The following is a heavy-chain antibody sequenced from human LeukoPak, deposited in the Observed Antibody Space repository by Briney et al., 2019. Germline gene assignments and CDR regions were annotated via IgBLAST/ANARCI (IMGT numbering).Heavy chain of an antibody. D-gene: IGHD3-22*01. CDR2: ISYDGSNK. CDR3: AKDLGLYDSSGFPDY. Sequence: PGGSLRLSCVASGFTFSSYGMHWVRQAPGKGLEWVAVISYDGSNKYYADSVKGRFTISRDNSKNTLYLQMNSLRAEDTAVYYCAKDLGLYDSSGFPDYWGQGTLVTVSS. V-gene: IGHV3-30*18. J-gene: IGHJ4*02. CDR1: GFTFSSYG.